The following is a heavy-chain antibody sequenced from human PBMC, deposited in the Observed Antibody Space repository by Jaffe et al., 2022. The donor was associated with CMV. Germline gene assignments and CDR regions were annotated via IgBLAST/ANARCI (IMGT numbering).Heavy chain of an antibody. CDR2: IYYSGST. CDR3: ARGGWFGELIRTYYYMDV. J-gene: IGHJ6*03. CDR1: GGSISSYY. D-gene: IGHD3-10*01. V-gene: IGHV4-59*08. Sequence: QVQLQESGPGLVKPSETLSLTCTVSGGSISSYYWSWIRQPPGKGLEWIGYIYYSGSTNYNPSLKSRVTISVDTSKNQFSLKLSSVTAADTAVYYCARGGWFGELIRTYYYMDVWGKGTTVTVSS.